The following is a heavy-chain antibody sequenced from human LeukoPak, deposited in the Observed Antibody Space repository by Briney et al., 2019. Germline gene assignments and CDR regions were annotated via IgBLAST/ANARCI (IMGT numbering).Heavy chain of an antibody. CDR2: IRYDGSNK. V-gene: IGHV3-30*02. Sequence: GGSLRLSCAASGFTFSSYAMTWVRQAPGKGLEWVAFIRYDGSNKYYVDSVKGRFTISRDNSKNTVFLQMNNLTAEDTATYYCAKDFAAVRFGDYYFDYWGQGTRVTVSS. CDR3: AKDFAAVRFGDYYFDY. J-gene: IGHJ4*02. D-gene: IGHD4-17*01. CDR1: GFTFSSYA.